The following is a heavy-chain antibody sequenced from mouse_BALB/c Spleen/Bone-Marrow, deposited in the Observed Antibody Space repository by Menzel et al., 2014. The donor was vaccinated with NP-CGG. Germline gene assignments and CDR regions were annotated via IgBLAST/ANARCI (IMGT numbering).Heavy chain of an antibody. CDR3: ARSRGSLYYFDY. Sequence: EVQRVESGAELVRPGASVKISCKAFGYTFTNHHMNWVKQRPGQGLDWIGYTNPFNDYTTYNQKFKGKATLTVDKSSSTAYMELSSLTSEDSAVYYCARSRGSLYYFDYWGQGTTLTVSS. D-gene: IGHD1-1*02. V-gene: IGHV1S45*01. CDR2: TNPFNDYT. J-gene: IGHJ2*01. CDR1: GYTFTNHH.